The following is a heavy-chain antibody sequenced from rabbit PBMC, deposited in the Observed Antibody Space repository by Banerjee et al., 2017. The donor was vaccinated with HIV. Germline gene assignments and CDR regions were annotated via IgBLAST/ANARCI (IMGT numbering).Heavy chain of an antibody. CDR2: IYIGSGTT. Sequence: QLQLVESGGDLVKPEGSLTLTCTASGFSFSSGYDICWVRQAPGKGLEWIGYIYIGSGTTNYASWAKGRFTISKTSSTTVTLQMTSLTAADTATYFCARGSVSSYDLWGPGTLVTVS. CDR1: GFSFSSGYD. J-gene: IGHJ4*01. V-gene: IGHV1S45*01. CDR3: ARGSVSSYDL. D-gene: IGHD8-1*01.